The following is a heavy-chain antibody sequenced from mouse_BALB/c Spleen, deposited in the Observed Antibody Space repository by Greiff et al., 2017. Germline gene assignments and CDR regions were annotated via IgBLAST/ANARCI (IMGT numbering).Heavy chain of an antibody. Sequence: LVKTGASVKISCKASGYSFTGYYMHWVKQSHGKSLEWIGYISCYNGATSYNQKFKGTATFTVDTSSSTAYMQFNSLTSEDSAVYYCARGGNDYDEGAYYAMDDWGQGTSVTVSS. CDR1: GYSFTGYY. CDR3: ARGGNDYDEGAYYAMDD. CDR2: ISCYNGAT. D-gene: IGHD2-4*01. J-gene: IGHJ4*01. V-gene: IGHV1S34*01.